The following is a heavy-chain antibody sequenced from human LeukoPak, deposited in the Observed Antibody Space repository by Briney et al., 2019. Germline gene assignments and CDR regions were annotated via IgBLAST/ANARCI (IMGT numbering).Heavy chain of an antibody. Sequence: SETLSLTCTVSGGSISSSSYYWGWIRQPPGKGLEWIGSIYYSGSTYYNPSLKSRVTISVDTSKNQFSLKLSSVTAADTAVYYCARDSRGYSYGNFDYWGQGTLVTVSS. CDR2: IYYSGST. V-gene: IGHV4-39*02. CDR3: ARDSRGYSYGNFDY. D-gene: IGHD5-18*01. CDR1: GGSISSSSYY. J-gene: IGHJ4*02.